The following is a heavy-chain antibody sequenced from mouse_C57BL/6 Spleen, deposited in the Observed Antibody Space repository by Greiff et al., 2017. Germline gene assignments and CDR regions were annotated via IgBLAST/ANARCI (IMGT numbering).Heavy chain of an antibody. Sequence: EVKVEESGGGLVQPGGSLSLSCAASGFTFTAYYMSWVRQPPGKALEWLGFIRNKANGYTTEYSASVKGRFTISRDNSQSILYLQMNALRAEDSATYYCARSPYDGFDYWGQGTTLTVSS. CDR2: IRNKANGYTT. CDR1: GFTFTAYY. J-gene: IGHJ2*01. V-gene: IGHV7-3*01. CDR3: ARSPYDGFDY. D-gene: IGHD2-12*01.